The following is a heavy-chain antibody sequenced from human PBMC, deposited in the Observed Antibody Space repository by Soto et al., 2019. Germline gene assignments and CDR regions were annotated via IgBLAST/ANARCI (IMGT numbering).Heavy chain of an antibody. CDR3: ARYIVVVTATYAFDI. Sequence: QVPLVESGGGVVQPGRSLRLSCAASGFTFSSYAMHWVRQAPGKGLEWVAVISYDGSDKYYADSVKGRFTISRDNSKNTLYLQMNSLRAEDTAVYYCARYIVVVTATYAFDIWDQGTMVTVSS. J-gene: IGHJ3*02. V-gene: IGHV3-30-3*01. D-gene: IGHD2-21*02. CDR1: GFTFSSYA. CDR2: ISYDGSDK.